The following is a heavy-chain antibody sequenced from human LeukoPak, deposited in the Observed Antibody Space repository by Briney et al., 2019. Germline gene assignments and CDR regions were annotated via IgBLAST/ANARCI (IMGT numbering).Heavy chain of an antibody. Sequence: GGSLRLSCAASGFTFSNYWMSWVRQAPGKGLEWVANIKGDGSYKYYVDSVKGRFTISRDNAKSSVYLQMNSLRVEDTAFYYCAKDNRRHYTSGPNPDSLHWGQGALVTVSS. J-gene: IGHJ4*02. V-gene: IGHV3-7*03. CDR1: GFTFSNYW. CDR2: IKGDGSYK. CDR3: AKDNRRHYTSGPNPDSLH. D-gene: IGHD6-19*01.